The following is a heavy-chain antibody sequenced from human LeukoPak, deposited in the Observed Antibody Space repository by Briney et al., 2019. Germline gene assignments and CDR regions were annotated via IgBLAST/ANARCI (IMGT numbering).Heavy chain of an antibody. Sequence: GVSLRLSCAASGFTFSSYWMTWVRQAPGKGLEWVANIKEDGSENSYVESVKGRFTISRDNAKNSLYLQLNSLRAEDTPVYFCARQRYSDYWGQGTLVTVSS. J-gene: IGHJ4*02. CDR3: ARQRYSDY. CDR2: IKEDGSEN. CDR1: GFTFSSYW. V-gene: IGHV3-7*01. D-gene: IGHD1-1*01.